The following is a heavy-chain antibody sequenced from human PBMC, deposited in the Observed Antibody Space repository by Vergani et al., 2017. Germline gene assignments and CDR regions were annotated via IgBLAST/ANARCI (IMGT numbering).Heavy chain of an antibody. CDR3: ARTTMVRGVNFDY. Sequence: QVQLVESGGGLVKPGGSLRLSCAASGFTFSDYYMGWIRQAPGKGLEWVSYIISSSSYTNYADSVKGRFTISRDTAKNSLYLQMNSLRAEDTAVYYCARTTMVRGVNFDYWGQGTLVTVSS. V-gene: IGHV3-11*05. CDR1: GFTFSDYY. CDR2: IISSSSYT. J-gene: IGHJ4*02. D-gene: IGHD3-10*01.